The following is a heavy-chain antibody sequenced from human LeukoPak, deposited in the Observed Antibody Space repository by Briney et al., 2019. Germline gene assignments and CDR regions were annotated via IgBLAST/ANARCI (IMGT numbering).Heavy chain of an antibody. V-gene: IGHV4-59*01. CDR2: IYYSGST. Sequence: SETLSLTCTISGGSISSYYWSWIRQPPGKGLEWIGYIYYSGSTNYNPSLKSRVTISVDTSKNQFSLKLSSVTAADTAVYYCARGLYYYDSSGYPERYWFDPWGQGTLVTVPS. CDR1: GGSISSYY. J-gene: IGHJ5*02. CDR3: ARGLYYYDSSGYPERYWFDP. D-gene: IGHD3-22*01.